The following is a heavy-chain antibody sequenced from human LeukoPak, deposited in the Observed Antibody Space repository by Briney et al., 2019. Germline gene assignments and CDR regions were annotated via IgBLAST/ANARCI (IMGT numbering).Heavy chain of an antibody. D-gene: IGHD2-2*01. CDR2: ISSTGSTI. CDR1: GFTFSSYE. V-gene: IGHV3-48*03. Sequence: GGSLRLSCAASGFTFSSYEMNWVRQAPGKGLEWVSYISSTGSTIYYADSVKGRFTISRDNAKNSLYLQMNSLRAEDTAVYYCARDSTHCSSTSCYFDYWGQGTLVTVSS. CDR3: ARDSTHCSSTSCYFDY. J-gene: IGHJ4*02.